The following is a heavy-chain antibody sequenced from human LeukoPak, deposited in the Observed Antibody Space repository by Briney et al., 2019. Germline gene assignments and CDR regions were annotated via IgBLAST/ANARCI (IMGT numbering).Heavy chain of an antibody. CDR3: TRGRYQFLGPNDS. CDR2: ITMNSVT. D-gene: IGHD1-14*01. Sequence: GSLRLSCSASGISISDYGMSWVRQAPGKGLEWLSYITMNSVTLYAESVKGRFTTSRDNDKNSVYLQLNSLRDEDTAVYYCTRGRYQFLGPNDSWGQGSLVSVSS. CDR1: GISISDYG. V-gene: IGHV3-69-1*01. J-gene: IGHJ4*02.